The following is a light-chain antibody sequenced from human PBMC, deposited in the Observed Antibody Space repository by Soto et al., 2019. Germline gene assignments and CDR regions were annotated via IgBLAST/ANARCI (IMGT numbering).Light chain of an antibody. CDR3: SSYAAGSKFV. V-gene: IGLV2-8*01. J-gene: IGLJ1*01. CDR2: EVS. CDR1: SSDVGGYNY. Sequence: QSALTQPPSASGSPGQSVTISCTGTSSDVGGYNYVSWYQQHPGKAPKLMIYEVSKRPSGVPDRFSGSKSDNTASLTVSGLQAEDEADYYCSSYAAGSKFVFGTGTKLTVL.